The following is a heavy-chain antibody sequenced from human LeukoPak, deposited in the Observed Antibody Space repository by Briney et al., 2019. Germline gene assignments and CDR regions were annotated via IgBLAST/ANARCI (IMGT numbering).Heavy chain of an antibody. CDR1: GGSIYSSYYY. D-gene: IGHD1-20*01. J-gene: IGHJ3*02. CDR2: IYYNKST. Sequence: PSETLSLTCTVSGGSIYSSYYYWGWIRQPPGKGLEWIATIYYNKSTYYNPSLKRRVTISADMSKNQFSLRLSSVTAADTAVYYCARDPNWSDDPFDIWGQGTMVTVSS. V-gene: IGHV4-39*07. CDR3: ARDPNWSDDPFDI.